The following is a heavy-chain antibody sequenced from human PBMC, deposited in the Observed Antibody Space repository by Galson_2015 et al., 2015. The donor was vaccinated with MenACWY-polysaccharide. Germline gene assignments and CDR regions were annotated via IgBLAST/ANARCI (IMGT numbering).Heavy chain of an antibody. J-gene: IGHJ6*02. Sequence: SLRLSCAASGFTFSNYWMHWVRQAPGKGLVWVSRINSDGSGTTYADSAKGRFTISRDNAKNTLYLQMNSLRAEDTAVYYCARGGGSGSFYYYYGMDVWGQGTPVTVSS. V-gene: IGHV3-74*01. CDR2: INSDGSGT. CDR1: GFTFSNYW. D-gene: IGHD1-26*01. CDR3: ARGGGSGSFYYYYGMDV.